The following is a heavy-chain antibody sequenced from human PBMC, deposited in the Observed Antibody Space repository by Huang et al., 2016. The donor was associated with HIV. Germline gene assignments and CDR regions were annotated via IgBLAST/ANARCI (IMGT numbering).Heavy chain of an antibody. Sequence: QVQLVQSGAEVKKHGSSVKVSCKASGGTFSSYAISWVRQAPGQGLEWMGGSIPISGTANDATRCQGIVTSPADESTGTADMELSSLGSEDTAVYYCVGGAGKYYYYGMDVWGQGTTVTVSS. CDR1: GGTFSSYA. V-gene: IGHV1-69*01. CDR3: VGGAGKYYYYGMDV. J-gene: IGHJ6*02. D-gene: IGHD3-10*01. CDR2: SIPISGTA.